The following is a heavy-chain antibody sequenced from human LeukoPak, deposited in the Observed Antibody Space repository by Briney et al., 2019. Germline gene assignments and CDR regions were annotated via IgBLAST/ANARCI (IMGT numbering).Heavy chain of an antibody. J-gene: IGHJ3*02. CDR1: GLTFISYG. V-gene: IGHV3-30*18. Sequence: HPGGSLRLSCAASGLTFISYGMHWFGQAQGKGLDGVAVISYDGSNKYYADSVKGRFTISRDNSKNTLYLQMNSLRAEDTAVYYCAKIASNNGAFDIWGQGTMVTVSS. CDR2: ISYDGSNK. CDR3: AKIASNNGAFDI. D-gene: IGHD1/OR15-1a*01.